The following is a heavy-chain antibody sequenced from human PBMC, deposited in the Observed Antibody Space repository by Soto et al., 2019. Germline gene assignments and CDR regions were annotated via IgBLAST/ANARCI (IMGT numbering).Heavy chain of an antibody. Sequence: ASVKVSCKASGGTFSSYAISWVRQAPGQGLEWMGGIIPIFGTANYAQKFQGRVTITADESTSTAYMELSSLRSEDTAVYYCARGWGGWQGFLEWSRGWCEPWGQGTLVT. V-gene: IGHV1-69*13. CDR3: ARGWGGWQGFLEWSRGWCEP. CDR1: GGTFSSYA. CDR2: IIPIFGTA. D-gene: IGHD3-3*01. J-gene: IGHJ5*02.